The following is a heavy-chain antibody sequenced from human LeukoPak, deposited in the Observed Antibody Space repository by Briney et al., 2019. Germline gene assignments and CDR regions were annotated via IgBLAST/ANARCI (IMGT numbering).Heavy chain of an antibody. J-gene: IGHJ6*03. CDR1: GFTFSDYY. CDR3: ARSSGYYSSLFYVHV. Sequence: GGSLRLSCAASGFTFSDYYMSWIRQAPGQGLEWVGIINPSGGPTTYAQEFQGRVTMTSDMSTSTVYMELSSLRSEDTAVYYCARSSGYYSSLFYVHVWGKGTTVTVSS. CDR2: INPSGGPT. D-gene: IGHD3-22*01. V-gene: IGHV1-46*01.